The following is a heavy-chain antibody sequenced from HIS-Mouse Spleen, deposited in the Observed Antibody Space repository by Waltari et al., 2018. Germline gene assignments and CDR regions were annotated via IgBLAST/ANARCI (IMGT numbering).Heavy chain of an antibody. D-gene: IGHD6-13*01. CDR1: GGSFSGYY. V-gene: IGHV4-34*01. Sequence: QVQLQQWGAGLLKPSETLSLTCAVYGGSFSGYYWSWIRQPPGQGLEWIGEINHSGSTNYNPSLKRRVTISVDTSKNQFSLKLSSVTAADTAVYYCARAGIAAAGTPDYWGQGTLVTVSS. CDR2: INHSGST. J-gene: IGHJ4*02. CDR3: ARAGIAAAGTPDY.